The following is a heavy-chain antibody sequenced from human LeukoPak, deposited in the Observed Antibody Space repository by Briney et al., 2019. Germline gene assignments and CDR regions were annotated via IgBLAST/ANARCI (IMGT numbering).Heavy chain of an antibody. V-gene: IGHV4-34*01. J-gene: IGHJ5*02. CDR3: ARGDTIFGVVINWFDP. Sequence: SETLSLTCAVYGGSVSGYYWSWIRHPPGKGLEWIGEINHSGSTNYNPSLKSRVTISVDTSKNQFSLKLSSVTAADTAVYYCARGDTIFGVVINWFDPWGQGTLVTVSS. CDR2: INHSGST. D-gene: IGHD3-3*01. CDR1: GGSVSGYY.